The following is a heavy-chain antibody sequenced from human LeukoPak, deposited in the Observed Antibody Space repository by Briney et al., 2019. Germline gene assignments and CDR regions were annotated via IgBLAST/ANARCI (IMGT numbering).Heavy chain of an antibody. CDR1: GFAFSSYS. Sequence: GGSLRLSCAASGFAFSSYSINWVRQAPGKGLEWVSSISSSSSYIYYADSVKGRFTISRDNAKNSLYLQMNSLRAEDTAVYYCARGGDYYHSSGYKDAFDIWGQGTMVTVSS. CDR2: ISSSSSYI. J-gene: IGHJ3*02. V-gene: IGHV3-21*01. CDR3: ARGGDYYHSSGYKDAFDI. D-gene: IGHD3-22*01.